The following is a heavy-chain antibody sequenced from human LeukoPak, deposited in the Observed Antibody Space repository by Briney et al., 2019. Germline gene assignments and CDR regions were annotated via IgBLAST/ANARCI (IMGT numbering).Heavy chain of an antibody. CDR2: INPNSGGT. CDR3: ARPRSLMTRDAFDI. CDR1: GYTFTNYG. V-gene: IGHV1-2*02. J-gene: IGHJ3*02. Sequence: ASVKVSCKASGYTFTNYGISWVRQAPGQGLEWMGWINPNSGGTNYAQKFQGRVTMTRDTSISTAYMELSRLRSDDTAIYYCARPRSLMTRDAFDIWGQGTMVTVSS. D-gene: IGHD3-16*01.